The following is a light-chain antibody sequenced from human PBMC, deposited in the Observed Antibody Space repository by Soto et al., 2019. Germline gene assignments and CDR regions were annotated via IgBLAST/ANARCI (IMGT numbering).Light chain of an antibody. Sequence: DIQMTQSPPTLSASVGDRVTITCRASQGISNYLACYQRKPGKIPDLLISSASTLEPGVPSRFSGSGFGTDFTLSISSLQPEDFATYYCQKYNGAPFTFGPGTKVDIK. CDR3: QKYNGAPFT. CDR1: QGISNY. V-gene: IGKV1-27*01. J-gene: IGKJ3*01. CDR2: SAS.